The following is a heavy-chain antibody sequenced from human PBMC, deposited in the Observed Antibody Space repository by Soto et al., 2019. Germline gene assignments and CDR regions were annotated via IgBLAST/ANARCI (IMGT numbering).Heavy chain of an antibody. V-gene: IGHV1-3*01. CDR2: INGGNGNT. CDR1: GYTFTNYA. J-gene: IGHJ4*02. CDR3: SRGDSYDIHDH. Sequence: QVQLVQSGAEVKKPGASVKVSCKASGYTFTNYAIHWVRQAPGQRLEWMGWINGGNGNTKYSQKFQGRVTITRDTAASTAYMELSSLRSEDTAVYSCSRGDSYDIHDHWGQGTLVTVSS. D-gene: IGHD3-22*01.